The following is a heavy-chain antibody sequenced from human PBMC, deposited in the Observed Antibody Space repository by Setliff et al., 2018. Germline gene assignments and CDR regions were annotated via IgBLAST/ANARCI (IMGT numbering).Heavy chain of an antibody. D-gene: IGHD3-22*01. CDR2: IYYSGNT. CDR3: ARDRNYYYDISGSISHHYYMDV. V-gene: IGHV4-31*03. J-gene: IGHJ6*03. CDR1: GASLSSGTYY. Sequence: SETLSLTCTVSGASLSSGTYYWGWIRQHPGKGLEWIGYIYYSGNTYYNPSLQSRVTISIDTSKNHFSLKLNSATAADTAVYYCARDRNYYYDISGSISHHYYMDVWGKGTTVTVSS.